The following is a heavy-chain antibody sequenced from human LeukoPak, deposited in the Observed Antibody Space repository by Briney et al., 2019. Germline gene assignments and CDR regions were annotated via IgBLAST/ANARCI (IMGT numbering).Heavy chain of an antibody. J-gene: IGHJ3*02. CDR2: IDQSGKT. CDR3: ARDYDILTGDDAFDI. D-gene: IGHD3-9*01. CDR1: GGSFSGYY. V-gene: IGHV4-34*01. Sequence: PSETLSLTCAVYGGSFSGYYWSWIRQAPGKGLHWIAEIDQSGKTNYNPALRSRFTISVDTSKNQFSLKLSSVTAADTAVYYCARDYDILTGDDAFDIWGQGTMVTVSS.